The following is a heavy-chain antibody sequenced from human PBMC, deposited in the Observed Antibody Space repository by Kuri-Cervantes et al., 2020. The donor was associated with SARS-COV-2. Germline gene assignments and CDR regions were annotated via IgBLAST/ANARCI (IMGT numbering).Heavy chain of an antibody. Sequence: ESLKISCTVSGGSINDYYWGWIRQPPGKGLEWIGYFYSTGVTNYDPSLKTRVTISTDASKNQLSLKLTSVTAADTAVYYCARRRFLEWTPFDYWGQGTLVTVSS. CDR1: GGSINDYY. CDR2: FYSTGVT. D-gene: IGHD3-3*01. CDR3: ARRRFLEWTPFDY. J-gene: IGHJ4*02. V-gene: IGHV4-59*01.